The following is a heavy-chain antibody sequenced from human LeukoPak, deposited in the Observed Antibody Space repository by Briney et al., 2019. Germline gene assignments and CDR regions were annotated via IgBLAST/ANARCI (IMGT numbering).Heavy chain of an antibody. CDR2: ISGSGAKT. Sequence: PGGSLRLSCEASGFTFRSYAMTWVRQAPGKGLEWVSAISGSGAKTYYADSVKGRFTISRDNSRNTLYLQMNSLRPEDTAVYYCAKAIWVAATSSWFCLDYWGQGTLVTVSS. D-gene: IGHD3-10*01. V-gene: IGHV3-23*01. CDR3: AKAIWVAATSSWFCLDY. CDR1: GFTFRSYA. J-gene: IGHJ4*02.